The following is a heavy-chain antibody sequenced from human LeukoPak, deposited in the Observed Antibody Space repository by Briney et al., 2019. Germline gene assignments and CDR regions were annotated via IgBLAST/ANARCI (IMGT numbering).Heavy chain of an antibody. CDR3: ARGLDGGSYYYYYYMDV. J-gene: IGHJ6*03. CDR2: MTPNSGNT. V-gene: IGHV1-8*01. Sequence: ASVRVSCKASGYTFTSYDINWVRQATGQGLEWMGWMTPNSGNTGYAQKFQGRVTMTRNTSISTAYTELSSLRSEDTAVYYCARGLDGGSYYYYYYMDVWGKGTTVTVSS. CDR1: GYTFTSYD. D-gene: IGHD4-23*01.